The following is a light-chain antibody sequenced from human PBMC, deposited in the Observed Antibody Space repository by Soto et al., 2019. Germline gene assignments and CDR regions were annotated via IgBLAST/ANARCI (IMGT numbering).Light chain of an antibody. V-gene: IGLV2-8*01. J-gene: IGLJ1*01. CDR1: SSDIGAYIY. CDR3: SSYAGSNNFV. CDR2: EVS. Sequence: QSALTQPPSASGSPGQSVTISCTGTSSDIGAYIYDSWYQQHPGKAPKLMISEVSRRPSGVPERFSGSKSGNTASLTVSGLQADDEAHYYCSSYAGSNNFVFGTGTKLTVL.